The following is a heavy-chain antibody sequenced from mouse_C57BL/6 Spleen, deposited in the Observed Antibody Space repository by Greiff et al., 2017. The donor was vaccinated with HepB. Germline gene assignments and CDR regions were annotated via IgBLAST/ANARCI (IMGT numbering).Heavy chain of an antibody. V-gene: IGHV1-55*01. J-gene: IGHJ4*01. Sequence: QVQLKQPGAELVKPGASVKMSCKASGYTFTSYWITWVKQRPGQGLEWIGDIYPGSGSTNYNEKFKSKATLTVDTSSSTAYMQLSSLTSEDSAVYYCARKGDGSYAMDYWGQGTSVTVSS. CDR3: ARKGDGSYAMDY. CDR1: GYTFTSYW. D-gene: IGHD2-3*01. CDR2: IYPGSGST.